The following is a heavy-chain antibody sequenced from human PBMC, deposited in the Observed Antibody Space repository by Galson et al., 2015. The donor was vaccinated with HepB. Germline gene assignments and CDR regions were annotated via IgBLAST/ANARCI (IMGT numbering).Heavy chain of an antibody. V-gene: IGHV3-23*01. D-gene: IGHD3-3*01. J-gene: IGHJ5*02. CDR1: GFTFSSYA. CDR2: ICGSGGST. Sequence: SLRLSCAASGFTFSSYAMSWVRQAPGKGLEWVSAICGSGGSTYYTDSVKGRFTISRDNSKNTLYLQMNSLRAEDTAVYYCAKGFLLGYDFWSGITAPFDPWGQGTLVTVSS. CDR3: AKGFLLGYDFWSGITAPFDP.